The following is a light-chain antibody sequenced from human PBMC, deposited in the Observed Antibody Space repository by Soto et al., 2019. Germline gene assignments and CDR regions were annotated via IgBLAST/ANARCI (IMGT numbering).Light chain of an antibody. V-gene: IGKV3-11*01. CDR3: QQRHNWPIT. CDR2: DAS. CDR1: QSVSSY. J-gene: IGKJ5*01. Sequence: IVMKQSQATLSVSPGERATRSCRASQSVSSYLAWYQQKPGQAPRLLIYDASNRATGIPARFSGSGSGTDFTLTISGLEPADLGVYYCQQRHNWPITFGQGTRLE.